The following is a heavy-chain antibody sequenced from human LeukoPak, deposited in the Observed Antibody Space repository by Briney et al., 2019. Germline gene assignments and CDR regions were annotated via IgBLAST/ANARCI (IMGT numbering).Heavy chain of an antibody. CDR1: GYTLTSYY. D-gene: IGHD3-10*01. CDR3: ARAELLRGPSDY. Sequence: GASQKVSCKASGYTLTSYYMHWVRQAPGQGLEWMGIINPSGGSTSYAQKFQGRVTMTRDTSTSTVYMELSSLRSDDTAVYYCARAELLRGPSDYWGQETLVTV. CDR2: INPSGGST. J-gene: IGHJ4*02. V-gene: IGHV1-46*01.